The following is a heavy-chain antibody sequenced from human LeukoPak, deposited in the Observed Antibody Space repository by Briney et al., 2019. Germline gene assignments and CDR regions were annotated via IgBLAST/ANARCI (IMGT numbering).Heavy chain of an antibody. CDR3: AKDKPLRDDFFDY. Sequence: PGGSLRLSCAASGFTFSNYGMHWVRQAPGKGLEWVAFIHYDGSNKYYADSVKGRFTISRDNSKNTLYLQMNSLSGEDTAVYYCAKDKPLRDDFFDYWGQGTLVTVSS. V-gene: IGHV3-30*02. CDR2: IHYDGSNK. CDR1: GFTFSNYG. J-gene: IGHJ4*02.